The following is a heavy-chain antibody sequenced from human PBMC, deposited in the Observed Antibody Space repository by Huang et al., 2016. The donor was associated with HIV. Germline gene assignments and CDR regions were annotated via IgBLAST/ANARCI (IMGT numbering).Heavy chain of an antibody. Sequence: EVQLVQSGAEVKKPGESLKISCKGSGYSFRSNWIGWVRQMPGKGLEWVGIIYPGYSDTRYSPSFQGQVTISADKSINTAYLQWSSLKASDTAMYYCARLIGSPSFYYGLDVWGQGTTVTVSS. J-gene: IGHJ6*02. CDR3: ARLIGSPSFYYGLDV. V-gene: IGHV5-51*01. D-gene: IGHD3-10*01. CDR1: GYSFRSNW. CDR2: IYPGYSDT.